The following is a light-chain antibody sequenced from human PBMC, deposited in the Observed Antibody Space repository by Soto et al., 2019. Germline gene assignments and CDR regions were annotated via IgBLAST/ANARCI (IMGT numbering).Light chain of an antibody. J-gene: IGKJ1*01. V-gene: IGKV1-6*01. CDR3: QQDYNCPRT. CDR1: QDIRND. Sequence: SQMMESPTSQYGCVGDKVSFRWLASQDIRNDLGWYQHKPGKAPKVLISTASNLLIGIPTRFSGSGSGTEITLTLNSLQPEDFASYYCQQDYNCPRTFGQGTKVDIK. CDR2: TAS.